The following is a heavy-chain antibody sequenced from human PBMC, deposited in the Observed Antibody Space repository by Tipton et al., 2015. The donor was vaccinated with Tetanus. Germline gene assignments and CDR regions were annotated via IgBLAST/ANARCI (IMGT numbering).Heavy chain of an antibody. CDR2: ISSSNSPI. J-gene: IGHJ6*02. CDR1: GFTFSRYG. D-gene: IGHD3-16*02. CDR3: ARDNGGRGVIVSDHYYYGMDV. V-gene: IGHV3-48*01. Sequence: GSLRLSCAASGFTFSRYGMNWVRQAPGKGLEWVSYISSSNSPIYYADSVKGRFTISRDNAKNSLYLQMNSLRAEDTAVYYCARDNGGRGVIVSDHYYYGMDVWGQGTTVTVSS.